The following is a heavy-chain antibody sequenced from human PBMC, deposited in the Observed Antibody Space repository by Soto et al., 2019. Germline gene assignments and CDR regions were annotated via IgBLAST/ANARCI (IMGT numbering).Heavy chain of an antibody. CDR3: ARDLSSGIVVVPAAIAYYYYGMDV. J-gene: IGHJ6*02. CDR1: GYTFTSYY. D-gene: IGHD2-2*02. V-gene: IGHV1-46*01. Sequence: ASVKVSCKASGYTFTSYYIHWVRQAPGQGLEWMGIINPSGGSTSYAQKFQGRVTMTRDTSTSTVYMELSSLRSEDTAVYYCARDLSSGIVVVPAAIAYYYYGMDVWGQGTTVTVSS. CDR2: INPSGGST.